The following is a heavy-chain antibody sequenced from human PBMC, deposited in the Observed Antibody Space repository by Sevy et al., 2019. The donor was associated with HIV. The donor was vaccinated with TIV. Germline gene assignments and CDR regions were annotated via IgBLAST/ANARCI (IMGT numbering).Heavy chain of an antibody. V-gene: IGHV3-49*04. D-gene: IGHD5-18*01. CDR3: IRDDRGYSRPFDY. CDR1: GFTFSDYA. Sequence: GGSLRLSCTASGFTFSDYAMTWVRQAPGKGLEWVSFIRSKFYGGTAEYAASVKGRFSISRDDSKNIAYLQMNSLKTDDTGVYYCIRDDRGYSRPFDYWGQGTLVTVSS. J-gene: IGHJ4*02. CDR2: IRSKFYGGTA.